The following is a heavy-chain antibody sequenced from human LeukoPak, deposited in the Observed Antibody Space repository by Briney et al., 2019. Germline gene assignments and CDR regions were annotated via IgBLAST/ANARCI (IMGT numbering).Heavy chain of an antibody. J-gene: IGHJ5*02. CDR2: IIPILGIA. CDR3: ARGPYYYGSGSYYNGFGGNWFDP. D-gene: IGHD3-10*01. Sequence: GASVKVSCKASGGTFSSYAISWVRQAPGQGLEWMGRIIPILGIANYAQKFQGRVTITADKSTSTAYMELSSLRSEDTAVYYCARGPYYYGSGSYYNGFGGNWFDPWDQGTLVTVSS. CDR1: GGTFSSYA. V-gene: IGHV1-69*04.